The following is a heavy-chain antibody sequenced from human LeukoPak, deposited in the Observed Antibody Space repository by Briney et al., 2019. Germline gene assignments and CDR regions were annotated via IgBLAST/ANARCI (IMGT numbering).Heavy chain of an antibody. J-gene: IGHJ4*02. V-gene: IGHV3-7*01. Sequence: PGGSLRLSCAASGFTFSSYWMSWVRQAPGKGLEWVANIKQDGSEKYYVDSVKGRFTISRDNAKNSLYLQMNSLRAEDTAAYYCARDREAGYPDYWGQGTLVTVSS. CDR3: ARDREAGYPDY. CDR2: IKQDGSEK. CDR1: GFTFSSYW. D-gene: IGHD5-18*01.